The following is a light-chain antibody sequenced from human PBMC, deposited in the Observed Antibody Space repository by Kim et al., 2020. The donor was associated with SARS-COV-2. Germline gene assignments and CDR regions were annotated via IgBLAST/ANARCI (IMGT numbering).Light chain of an antibody. V-gene: IGKV1-33*01. Sequence: DIQMTQSPSSLSASVGDRVTITCQASQDISNYLNWYQQKPWKAPKLLIYDASNLETGVPSRFSGSGSGTDFTFTISSLQPEDIATYYCQQYDNPLTFGGGTKVDIK. J-gene: IGKJ4*01. CDR1: QDISNY. CDR2: DAS. CDR3: QQYDNPLT.